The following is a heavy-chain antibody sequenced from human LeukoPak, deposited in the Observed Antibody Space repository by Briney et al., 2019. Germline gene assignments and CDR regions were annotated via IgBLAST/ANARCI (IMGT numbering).Heavy chain of an antibody. CDR3: ARGDYYGSGSYYFRGFRADYYYYMDV. J-gene: IGHJ6*03. V-gene: IGHV1-8*01. D-gene: IGHD3-10*01. CDR1: GYTFTSYD. Sequence: ASVKFSCKASGYTFTSYDIHWVRQATGQGLAWMGWMNPNRGNKGYAQKFQGRVTMTRNTSLSTAYMELSSLRSEDTAVYYCARGDYYGSGSYYFRGFRADYYYYMDVWGKGTTVTISS. CDR2: MNPNRGNK.